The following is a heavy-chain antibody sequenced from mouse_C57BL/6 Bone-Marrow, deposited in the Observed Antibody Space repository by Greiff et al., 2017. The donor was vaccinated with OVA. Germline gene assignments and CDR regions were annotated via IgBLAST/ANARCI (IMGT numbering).Heavy chain of an antibody. CDR2: IYPGNSDT. CDR3: TKDGSEAY. J-gene: IGHJ3*01. D-gene: IGHD1-1*01. CDR1: GYTFTSYW. V-gene: IGHV1-5*01. Sequence: VQLQQSGTVLARPGASVKMSCKTSGYTFTSYWMHWVKQRPGQGLEWIGAIYPGNSDTSYNQKFKGKAKLTAVTSASTAYMELSSLTNEDSAVYYCTKDGSEAYWGQGTLVTVSA.